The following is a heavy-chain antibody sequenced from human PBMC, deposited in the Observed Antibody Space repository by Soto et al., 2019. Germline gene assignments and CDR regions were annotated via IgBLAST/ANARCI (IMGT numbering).Heavy chain of an antibody. V-gene: IGHV1-69*12. J-gene: IGHJ6*02. D-gene: IGHD1-1*01. CDR3: AGDKDRQQLGGNYYYIMDV. CDR2: IMPIFRTP. Sequence: QVQLVQSGAEVKKPGSSVKVSCKASGGTFSSSAFSWVRQAPGQGLEWMGGIMPIFRTPDYAQKFQGRVTITADESTSTAYMELSSLRFEDTGVYYCAGDKDRQQLGGNYYYIMDVWDQGTTVTVSS. CDR1: GGTFSSSA.